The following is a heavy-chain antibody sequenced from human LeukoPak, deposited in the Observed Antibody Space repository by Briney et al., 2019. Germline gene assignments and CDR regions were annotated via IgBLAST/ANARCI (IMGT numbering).Heavy chain of an antibody. Sequence: GGSLRLSCAASGFTFSDSFMSWVRQATGKGLEWVGRSRNKADSYTAEYAASVKGRFTISRDESKNSLYLQISSLETEDAAVYYCATSSWYRLAYWGQGSLVTVSS. CDR2: SRNKADSYTA. CDR3: ATSSWYRLAY. V-gene: IGHV3-72*01. J-gene: IGHJ4*02. CDR1: GFTFSDSF. D-gene: IGHD6-13*01.